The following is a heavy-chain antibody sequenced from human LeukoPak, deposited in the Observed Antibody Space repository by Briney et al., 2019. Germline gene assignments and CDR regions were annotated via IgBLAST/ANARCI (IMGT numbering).Heavy chain of an antibody. J-gene: IGHJ2*01. Sequence: SETLSLTCTVSGDSINNYYWSWIRQPPGKGLEWIGYIYYSGTTNYNPSLKSRVTISVETSKNQFSLKLNSVTAADTAVYYCARHRNWYFDLWGRGTLVTVSS. CDR2: IYYSGTT. CDR3: ARHRNWYFDL. CDR1: GDSINNYY. V-gene: IGHV4-59*08. D-gene: IGHD1-14*01.